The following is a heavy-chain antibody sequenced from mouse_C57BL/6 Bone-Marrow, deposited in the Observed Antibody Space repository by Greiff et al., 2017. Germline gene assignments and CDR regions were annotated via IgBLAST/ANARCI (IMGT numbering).Heavy chain of an antibody. CDR2: ISYDGSN. V-gene: IGHV3-6*01. CDR1: GYSITSGYY. Sequence: EVKLQESGPGLVKPSQSLSLTCSVTGYSITSGYYWNWIRQFPGNKLEWMGYISYDGSNNYNPSLKNRISITRDTSKNQFFLKLNSVTTEDTATYYCAKERDYYDYVYFDYWGQGTTLTVSS. D-gene: IGHD2-4*01. J-gene: IGHJ2*01. CDR3: AKERDYYDYVYFDY.